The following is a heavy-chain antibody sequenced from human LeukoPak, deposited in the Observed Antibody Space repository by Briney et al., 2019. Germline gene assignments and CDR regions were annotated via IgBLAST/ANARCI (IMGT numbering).Heavy chain of an antibody. D-gene: IGHD6-19*01. CDR3: ARHPYSSGWRWVDY. CDR1: GYRFTSYW. Sequence: GESLKIPCKGSGYRFTSYWISWVRQMPGKGLEWMGRIDPSDSYTNYSPSFQGHVTISADKSISTAYLQWSSLKASDTAMYYCARHPYSSGWRWVDYWGRGTLVTVSS. V-gene: IGHV5-10-1*01. CDR2: IDPSDSYT. J-gene: IGHJ4*02.